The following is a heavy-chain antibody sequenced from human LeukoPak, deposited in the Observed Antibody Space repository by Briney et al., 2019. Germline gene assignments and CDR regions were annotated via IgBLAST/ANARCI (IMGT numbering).Heavy chain of an antibody. CDR3: ARKTGGSLDI. CDR2: ISDSGSII. Sequence: GGSLRLSCAASGFTFSSYEMNWVRQPPGKGLEWVSYISDSGSIIHYADSVKGRFTISRDNAKNSLYLHMNSLRAEDTAVYYCARKTGGSLDIWGQGTMVTVSS. D-gene: IGHD7-27*01. CDR1: GFTFSSYE. J-gene: IGHJ3*02. V-gene: IGHV3-48*03.